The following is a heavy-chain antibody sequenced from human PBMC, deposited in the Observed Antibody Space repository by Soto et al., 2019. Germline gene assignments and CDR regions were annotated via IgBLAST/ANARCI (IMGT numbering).Heavy chain of an antibody. V-gene: IGHV3-30-3*01. D-gene: IGHD6-19*01. CDR1: GFTFSSYA. CDR3: ARDQIRARTSQRGVAVAGT. CDR2: ISYDGSNK. J-gene: IGHJ4*02. Sequence: GGSLRLSCAASGFTFSSYAMHWVRQAPGKGLEWVAVISYDGSNKYYADSVKGRFTISRDNSKNTLYLQMNSLRAEDTAVYYCARDQIRARTSQRGVAVAGTWGQGTLGTVSS.